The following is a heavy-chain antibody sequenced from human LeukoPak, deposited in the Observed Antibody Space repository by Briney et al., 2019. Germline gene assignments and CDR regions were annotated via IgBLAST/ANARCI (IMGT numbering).Heavy chain of an antibody. J-gene: IGHJ3*02. Sequence: SETLSLTCTVSGGSISSSSYYWGWIRQPPGKGLEWIGSIYYSGSTYYNPSLKSRVTISVDTSKNQFSLKLSSVTAADTAVYYCARDKRSHDYGGITNLDTAFDIWGQGTMVTVSS. CDR1: GGSISSSSYY. CDR3: ARDKRSHDYGGITNLDTAFDI. V-gene: IGHV4-39*02. CDR2: IYYSGST. D-gene: IGHD4-23*01.